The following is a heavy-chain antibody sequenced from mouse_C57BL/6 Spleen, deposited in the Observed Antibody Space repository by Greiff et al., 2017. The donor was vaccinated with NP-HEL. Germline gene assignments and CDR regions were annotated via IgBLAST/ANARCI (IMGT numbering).Heavy chain of an antibody. CDR2: IYPRSGNT. V-gene: IGHV1-81*01. J-gene: IGHJ4*01. D-gene: IGHD1-1*01. Sequence: QVQLQQSGAELARPGASVKLSCKASGYTFTSYGISWVKQRTGQGLEWIGEIYPRSGNTYYNEKFKGKATLTADKSSSTAYMELRSLTSEDSAVYFCAREGITTVVEGAMDYWGQGTSGTGPS. CDR1: GYTFTSYG. CDR3: AREGITTVVEGAMDY.